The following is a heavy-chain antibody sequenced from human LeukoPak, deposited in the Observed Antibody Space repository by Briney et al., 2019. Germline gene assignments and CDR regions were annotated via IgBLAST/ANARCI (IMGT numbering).Heavy chain of an antibody. V-gene: IGHV3-23*01. J-gene: IGHJ2*01. CDR1: GFTFSSYA. CDR3: AKDRTTVSYWYFDL. Sequence: GGSLRLSCAASGFTFSSYAMSWVRQAPGKGLEWVSAVSIGGTNTYYADSGKGRFTISRDNSKNTLYLQMNSLRVEDTAVYHCAKDRTTVSYWYFDLWGRGTLVTVPS. CDR2: VSIGGTNT. D-gene: IGHD4-17*01.